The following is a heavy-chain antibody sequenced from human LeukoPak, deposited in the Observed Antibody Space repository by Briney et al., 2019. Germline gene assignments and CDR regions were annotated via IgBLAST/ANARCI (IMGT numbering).Heavy chain of an antibody. Sequence: SETLSLTCAVYGGSFSGYYWSWIRQPPGKGLEWIGEINHSGSTNYNPSLKSRVTISVDTSKNQFSLKLSSVTAADTAVYYCARGLFHWGQGILVTVSS. V-gene: IGHV4-34*01. D-gene: IGHD2-21*01. J-gene: IGHJ4*02. CDR1: GGSFSGYY. CDR2: INHSGST. CDR3: ARGLFH.